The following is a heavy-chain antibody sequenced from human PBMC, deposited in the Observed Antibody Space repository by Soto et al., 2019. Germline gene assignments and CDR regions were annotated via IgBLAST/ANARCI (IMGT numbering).Heavy chain of an antibody. J-gene: IGHJ4*02. V-gene: IGHV3-30*18. D-gene: IGHD1-1*01. CDR3: AKDKGVFNWATSYFDY. Sequence: GGSLRLSCAASGITFSTYAMSWVRQAPGQGLEWVALTSYDGNNEYYTDSVKGRFTISRDNSKNTLFLQMNSPRPEDTAVYYCAKDKGVFNWATSYFDYWGQGALVTVSS. CDR2: TSYDGNNE. CDR1: GITFSTYA.